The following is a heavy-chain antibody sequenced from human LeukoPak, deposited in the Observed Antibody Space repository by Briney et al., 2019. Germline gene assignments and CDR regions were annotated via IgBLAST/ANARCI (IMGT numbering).Heavy chain of an antibody. CDR1: GYTFTSYY. V-gene: IGHV1-46*01. J-gene: IGHJ6*02. D-gene: IGHD2-2*02. CDR2: INPSGGST. Sequence: ASVKVSCKASGYTFTSYYMHWVRQAPGQGLEWMGIINPSGGSTNYAQKFQERVTITRDMSTSTAYMELSSLRSEDTAVYYCAAALVVPAAIHRGYYYYGMDVWGQGTTVTVSS. CDR3: AAALVVPAAIHRGYYYYGMDV.